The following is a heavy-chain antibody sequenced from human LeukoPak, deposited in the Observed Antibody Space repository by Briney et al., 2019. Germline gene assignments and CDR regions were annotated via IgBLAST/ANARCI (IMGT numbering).Heavy chain of an antibody. CDR1: GFTFSNYW. Sequence: GGSLRLSCAASGFTFSNYWMHWVRQAPGKGLVWVSRIIIDGGDITYADSVQGRFIISRDNAKKTLYLQMNSLRVEDTAVYYCTRTYVYDSSGYYAFFDNWGQGTLVTVSS. V-gene: IGHV3-74*01. D-gene: IGHD3-22*01. CDR2: IIIDGGDI. CDR3: TRTYVYDSSGYYAFFDN. J-gene: IGHJ4*02.